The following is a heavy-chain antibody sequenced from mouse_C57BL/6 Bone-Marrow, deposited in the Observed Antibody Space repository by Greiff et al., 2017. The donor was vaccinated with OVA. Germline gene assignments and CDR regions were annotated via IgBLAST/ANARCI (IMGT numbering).Heavy chain of an antibody. CDR1: GFTFSSYA. V-gene: IGHV5-9-1*02. Sequence: EVHLVESGEGLVKPGGSLKLSCAASGFTFSSYAMSWVRQTPEKRLEWVAYISRGGDYIYYADTVKGRFTFSRDNARNTLYLQQRSLKSEDTAKYYCTRGGGYCAMDDWGQGTSVTVSS. CDR3: TRGGGYCAMDD. J-gene: IGHJ4*01. CDR2: ISRGGDYI.